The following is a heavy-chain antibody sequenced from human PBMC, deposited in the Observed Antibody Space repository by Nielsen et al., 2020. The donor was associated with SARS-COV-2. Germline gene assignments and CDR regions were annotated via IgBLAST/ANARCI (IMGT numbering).Heavy chain of an antibody. D-gene: IGHD3-22*01. CDR1: GYTFTSYD. V-gene: IGHV1-46*01. Sequence: ASVKVSCKASGYTFTSYDINWVRQATGQGLEWMGIINPSGGSTSYAQKFQGRVTMTRDTSTSTVYMELSSLRSEDTAVYYCARDRYDSSGYYLRYNWFDPWGQGTLVTVSS. J-gene: IGHJ5*02. CDR2: INPSGGST. CDR3: ARDRYDSSGYYLRYNWFDP.